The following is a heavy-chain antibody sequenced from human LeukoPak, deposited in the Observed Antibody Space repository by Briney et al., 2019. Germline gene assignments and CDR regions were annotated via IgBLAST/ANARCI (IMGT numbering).Heavy chain of an antibody. V-gene: IGHV1-69*04. Sequence: ASVKVSCKASGGTFSSYAISRVRQAPGQGLEWMGRIIPILGIANYAQKFQGRVTITADKSTSTAYMELSSLRSEDTAVYYCASGYCSGGSCYSNYWGQGTLVTVSS. CDR3: ASGYCSGGSCYSNY. J-gene: IGHJ4*02. D-gene: IGHD2-15*01. CDR2: IIPILGIA. CDR1: GGTFSSYA.